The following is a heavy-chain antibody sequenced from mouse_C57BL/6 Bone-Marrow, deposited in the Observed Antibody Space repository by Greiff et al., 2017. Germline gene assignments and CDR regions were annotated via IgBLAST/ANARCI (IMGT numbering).Heavy chain of an antibody. CDR2: LDPENGDT. J-gene: IGHJ2*01. V-gene: IGHV14-4*01. Sequence: EVKLVESGAELVRPGASVKLSCTASGFNIKDDYMHWVKQRPEQGLAWIGWLDPENGDTESASKFQGKATITADPSSNTAYLQLSSLTSEDTAVYYCTTYYYGSSSADYWGQGTTLTVSS. CDR3: TTYYYGSSSADY. D-gene: IGHD1-1*01. CDR1: GFNIKDDY.